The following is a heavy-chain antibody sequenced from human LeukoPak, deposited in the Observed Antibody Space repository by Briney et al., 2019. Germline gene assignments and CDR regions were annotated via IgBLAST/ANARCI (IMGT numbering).Heavy chain of an antibody. D-gene: IGHD1-26*01. CDR3: ARGRGSGSYYGQYYFDY. Sequence: SETLSLTCAVYGGSFSGYYWSWIRQPPGKGLEWIGEINHSRSTKYNPSLKSRVTISVDTSKNQFSLKLSSVTAADTAVYYCARGRGSGSYYGQYYFDYWGQGTLVTVSS. CDR1: GGSFSGYY. CDR2: INHSRST. V-gene: IGHV4-34*01. J-gene: IGHJ4*02.